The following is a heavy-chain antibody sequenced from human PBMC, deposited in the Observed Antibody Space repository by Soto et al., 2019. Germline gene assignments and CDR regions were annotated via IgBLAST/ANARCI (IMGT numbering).Heavy chain of an antibody. CDR2: IYYSGTT. V-gene: IGHV4-59*01. D-gene: IGHD4-17*01. CDR3: ARALPPDYGDYGGGMDV. CDR1: GGSISNYY. J-gene: IGHJ6*02. Sequence: SETLSLTCTFSGGSISNYYWTWIRQPPGKGLEWIGYIYYSGTTNYNPSLKSRVTISVDTSKNQFSLKLSSVTAADTAVYYCARALPPDYGDYGGGMDVWGQGTTVTVSS.